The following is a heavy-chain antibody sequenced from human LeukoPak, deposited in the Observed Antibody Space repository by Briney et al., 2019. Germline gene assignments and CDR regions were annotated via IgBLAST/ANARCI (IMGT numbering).Heavy chain of an antibody. D-gene: IGHD3-22*01. CDR3: ARDMIVVGSPRQAYAFDI. CDR1: GGTFSSYA. J-gene: IGHJ3*02. CDR2: IIPIFGTA. Sequence: ASVKVSCKASGGTFSSYAISWVRQAPGQGLEWMGGIIPIFGTANYAQKFQGRVTITTDKSTSTAYMELSSLRSEDTAVYYCARDMIVVGSPRQAYAFDIWGQGTMVTVSS. V-gene: IGHV1-69*05.